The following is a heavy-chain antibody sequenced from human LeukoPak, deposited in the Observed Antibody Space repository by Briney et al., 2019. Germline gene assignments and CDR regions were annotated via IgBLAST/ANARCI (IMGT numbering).Heavy chain of an antibody. V-gene: IGHV3-15*01. CDR3: TTAAVH. CDR2: IRSKIDGGTT. Sequence: GGSLRLSCAASGYTFSNAWMSWVRQSPGKGLEWVGRIRSKIDGGTTDYAAPVKGRFTISRDDSKNTLYLQMNSLKTEDTAVYYCTTAAVHWGQGTLVTVSS. J-gene: IGHJ4*02. CDR1: GYTFSNAW.